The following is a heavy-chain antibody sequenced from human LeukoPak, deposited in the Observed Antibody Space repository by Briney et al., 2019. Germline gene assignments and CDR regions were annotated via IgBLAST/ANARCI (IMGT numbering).Heavy chain of an antibody. D-gene: IGHD3-10*01. CDR3: AKAMVRGVTHSAFDI. J-gene: IGHJ3*02. CDR1: GFTFDDYA. V-gene: IGHV3-9*03. Sequence: PGGSLRLSCAASGFTFDDYAMHWVRQAPGKGLEWVSGISWNGGSIGYADSVKGRFTISRDNAKNSLYLQMNSLRAEDMALYYCAKAMVRGVTHSAFDIWGQGTMVTVSS. CDR2: ISWNGGSI.